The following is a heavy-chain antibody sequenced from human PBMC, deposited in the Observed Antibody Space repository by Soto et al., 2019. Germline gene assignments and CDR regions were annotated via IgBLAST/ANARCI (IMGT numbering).Heavy chain of an antibody. D-gene: IGHD3-22*01. J-gene: IGHJ3*02. CDR1: GFTVSNNY. CDR2: IYSGGST. V-gene: IGHV3-53*01. CDR3: ARGLNYFDHHAFDI. Sequence: AQLVESGGGLIQPGGSLRLSCAASGFTVSNNYMVWVRQAPGKGLEWVSVIYSGGSTYYADSVKGRFTISRDKSNNILYLLMNTLRAEDTAVYYCARGLNYFDHHAFDIWGQGTMVTVSS.